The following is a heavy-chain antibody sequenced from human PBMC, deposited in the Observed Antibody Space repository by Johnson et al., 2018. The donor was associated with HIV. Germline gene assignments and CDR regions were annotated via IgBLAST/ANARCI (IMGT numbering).Heavy chain of an antibody. Sequence: QVQLVESGGGVVQPGRSLRLSCAASGFTFSSYAMHWVRQAPGKGLEWVAVISYDGSNKYYADSVKGRFTISRDNSKNTLYLQMNSLRAEDTAGNYCARDGRAARVGGAFDIWGQGTMVTVSS. J-gene: IGHJ3*02. CDR1: GFTFSSYA. CDR2: ISYDGSNK. CDR3: ARDGRAARVGGAFDI. D-gene: IGHD6-13*01. V-gene: IGHV3-30-3*01.